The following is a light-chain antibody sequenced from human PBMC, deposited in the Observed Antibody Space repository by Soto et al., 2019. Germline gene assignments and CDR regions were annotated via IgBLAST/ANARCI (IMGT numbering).Light chain of an antibody. CDR1: QSVSIN. CDR2: GAS. J-gene: IGKJ2*01. V-gene: IGKV3-15*01. Sequence: EIVMTQSPATLSVSPVERATLSCRASQSVSINLAWYKQKPRQATRLLIYGASTRATGIPARFSGSGSGTEFTRTNSSLQSEDFAVYSCQQYNNWPPMYTFGNGTKLEIK. CDR3: QQYNNWPPMYT.